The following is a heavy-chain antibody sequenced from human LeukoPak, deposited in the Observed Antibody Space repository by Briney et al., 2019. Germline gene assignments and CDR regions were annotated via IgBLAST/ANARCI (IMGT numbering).Heavy chain of an antibody. Sequence: PSETLSLTCTVSGVSISSRSYYWGWIRQPPGKGLEWVGNIFYSGSTYYNPSLKSRVTISVDTSKNQFSLKLSSVTAADTAVYYCARHVVGARSWFDPWGQGTLVTVSS. V-gene: IGHV4-39*01. D-gene: IGHD1-26*01. CDR1: GVSISSRSYY. CDR3: ARHVVGARSWFDP. J-gene: IGHJ5*02. CDR2: IFYSGST.